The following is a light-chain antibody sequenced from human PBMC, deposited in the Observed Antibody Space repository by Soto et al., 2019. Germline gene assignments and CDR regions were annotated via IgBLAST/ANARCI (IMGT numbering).Light chain of an antibody. J-gene: IGKJ5*01. V-gene: IGKV3-15*01. CDR2: DVS. Sequence: EIVMTQSPATLSVSPGERATLSCRASQSVSSKLAWYQRKPGQAPRLLIYDVSIRATGAPARFSGTGSETDFTLTISGLRSEDSAVYFCQQYNNWPFSFGQGTRLEIK. CDR3: QQYNNWPFS. CDR1: QSVSSK.